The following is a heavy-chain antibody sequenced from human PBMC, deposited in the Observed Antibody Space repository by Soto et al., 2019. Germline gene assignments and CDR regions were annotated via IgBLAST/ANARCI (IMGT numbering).Heavy chain of an antibody. Sequence: QVQLQESGPGLVKPSGTLSLTCAVSGDYVSSAYYWCWVRQPRGKGLEWIGEVFHTGTTSYNPSLSSRVTISMDKSINQFSLDLSSVTAADTAVYYCARSAGWYAVHSWGPGTLV. CDR1: GDYVSSAYY. J-gene: IGHJ4*02. CDR3: ARSAGWYAVHS. CDR2: VFHTGTT. D-gene: IGHD6-19*01. V-gene: IGHV4-4*02.